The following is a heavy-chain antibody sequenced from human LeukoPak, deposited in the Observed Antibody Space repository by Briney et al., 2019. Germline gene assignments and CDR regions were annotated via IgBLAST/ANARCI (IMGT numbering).Heavy chain of an antibody. V-gene: IGHV3-23*01. J-gene: IGHJ4*02. CDR2: ISESGATA. D-gene: IGHD2-2*01. Sequence: GGSLRLSCTASGFPFSVYAMSWARQAPGKGLEWVSAISESGATAFYADSVKGRLTISRDNSKHTLYLQMNSLRAEDTAVYYCAKRGGYCSSTNCYDDFWGQGTLVAVSS. CDR3: AKRGGYCSSTNCYDDF. CDR1: GFPFSVYA.